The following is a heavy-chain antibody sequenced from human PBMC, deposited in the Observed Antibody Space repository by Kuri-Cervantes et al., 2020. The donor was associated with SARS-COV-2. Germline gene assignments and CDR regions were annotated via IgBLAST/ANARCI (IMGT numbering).Heavy chain of an antibody. D-gene: IGHD3-22*01. CDR1: GFTFGDYA. CDR2: IRSKAYGGTT. CDR3: TSRRSSGYYYPEHFDY. V-gene: IGHV3-49*04. J-gene: IGHJ4*02. Sequence: GGSLRLSCTASGFTFGDYAMSWVRQAPGKGLEWVGFIRSKAYGGTTEYAASVKGRFTISRDDSKGIAYLQMNSLKTEDTAVYYCTSRRSSGYYYPEHFDYWGQGTLVTVSS.